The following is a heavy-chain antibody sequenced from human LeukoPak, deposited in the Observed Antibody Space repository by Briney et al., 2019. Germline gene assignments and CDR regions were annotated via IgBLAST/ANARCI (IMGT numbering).Heavy chain of an antibody. CDR3: ARAVSYDYGDY. J-gene: IGHJ4*02. D-gene: IGHD3-16*02. V-gene: IGHV4-39*07. Sequence: SETLSPTCTVSGGSISSSSYYWGWIRQPPGKGLEWIGEINHSGSTNYNPSLKSRVTISVDTSKNQFSLKLSSVTAADTAVYYCARAVSYDYGDYWGQGTLVTVSS. CDR1: GGSISSSSYY. CDR2: INHSGST.